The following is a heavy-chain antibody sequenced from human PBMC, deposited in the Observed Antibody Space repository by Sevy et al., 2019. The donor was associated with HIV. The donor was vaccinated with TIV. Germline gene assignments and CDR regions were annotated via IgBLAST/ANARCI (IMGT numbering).Heavy chain of an antibody. CDR1: SGSISSGGYY. J-gene: IGHJ6*02. CDR3: ARGDVLRQFGSSPLLGDMDL. V-gene: IGHV4-31*03. D-gene: IGHD3-9*01. Sequence: SETLSLTCTVSSGSISSGGYYWSWIRQHPGEGLEWIGYVSYSGSSDYNPSLKSRVTISVDTFKNQFALKLSTVSAAVTAVYYGARGDVLRQFGSSPLLGDMDLWGQGTTVTVSS. CDR2: VSYSGSS.